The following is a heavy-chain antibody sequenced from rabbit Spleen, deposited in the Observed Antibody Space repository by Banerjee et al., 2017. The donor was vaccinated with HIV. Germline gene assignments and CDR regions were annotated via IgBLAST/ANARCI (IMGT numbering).Heavy chain of an antibody. Sequence: QEQLEVSGGGLVQPEGSLPLTCKASGVSFNDNDVMCWVRKAPGKGLEWITCINRVTGKSVYASWAKGRCIMARTASAKVTLQMISLTAADTATYFCARDMVVVIGWNFSLWGPGTLVTVS. CDR3: ARDMVVVIGWNFSL. CDR1: GVSFNDNDV. V-gene: IGHV1S45*01. J-gene: IGHJ4*01. CDR2: INRVTGKSV. D-gene: IGHD8-1*01.